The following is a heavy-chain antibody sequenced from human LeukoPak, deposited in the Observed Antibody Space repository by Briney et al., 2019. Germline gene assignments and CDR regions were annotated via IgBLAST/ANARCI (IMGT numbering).Heavy chain of an antibody. CDR2: IFFSGST. Sequence: SETLSLTCTVSGASISSDYWSWIRQPPGKGLEWIGYIFFSGSTNYNPSLKSRVTISVDTSKNQFSLKLSSATAADTAVYYCATTSYYYDSPDYWGQGTLVTVSS. J-gene: IGHJ4*02. D-gene: IGHD3-22*01. CDR1: GASISSDY. V-gene: IGHV4-4*08. CDR3: ATTSYYYDSPDY.